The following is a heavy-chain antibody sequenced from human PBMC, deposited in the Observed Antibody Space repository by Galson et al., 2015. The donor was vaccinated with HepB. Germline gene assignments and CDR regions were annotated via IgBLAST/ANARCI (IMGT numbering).Heavy chain of an antibody. Sequence: SLRLSCAASGFTFSDYYLSWIRQAPGKGLEWVSYISSSGSTIYYADSVKGRFTISRDNAKNSLYLQMNSLRAEDTAVYYCARHPDSSGYYNWFDPWGQGTLVTVSS. CDR3: ARHPDSSGYYNWFDP. D-gene: IGHD3-22*01. CDR2: ISSSGSTI. V-gene: IGHV3-11*01. J-gene: IGHJ5*02. CDR1: GFTFSDYY.